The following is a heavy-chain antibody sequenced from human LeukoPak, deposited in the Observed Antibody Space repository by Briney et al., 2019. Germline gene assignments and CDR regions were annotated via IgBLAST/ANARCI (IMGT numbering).Heavy chain of an antibody. CDR2: ISGSGGST. CDR3: AKGRVGGYGMDV. V-gene: IGHV3-23*01. Sequence: GGSLRLSCAASGFTFSSYAMTWVRQAPGKGLECVSVISGSGGSTYYADSVEGRFTISRDNSKNTLYLQMSSLRAEDTAVYYCAKGRVGGYGMDVWGQGTTVTVSS. J-gene: IGHJ6*02. CDR1: GFTFSSYA. D-gene: IGHD3-10*01.